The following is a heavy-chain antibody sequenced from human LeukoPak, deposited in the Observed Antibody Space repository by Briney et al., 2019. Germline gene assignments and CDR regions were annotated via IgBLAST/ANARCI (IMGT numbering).Heavy chain of an antibody. CDR1: GGSISSHY. CDR2: IYYSGST. D-gene: IGHD3-22*01. CDR3: ARYYYDSSGYSFDY. Sequence: SETLSLTCTVSGGSISSHYWSWIRQPPGKGLEWIGYIYYSGSTNYNPSLKSRVTISVDTSKNQFSLKLSSVTAADTAVYYCARYYYDSSGYSFDYWGQGTLVTVSS. V-gene: IGHV4-59*11. J-gene: IGHJ4*02.